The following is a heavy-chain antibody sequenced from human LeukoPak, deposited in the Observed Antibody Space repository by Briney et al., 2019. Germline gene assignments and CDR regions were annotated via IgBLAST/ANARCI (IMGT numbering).Heavy chain of an antibody. CDR3: ARERAYYDILTGYYGYFDY. CDR1: GGSISSTNW. V-gene: IGHV4-4*02. Sequence: SETLSLTCAVSGGSISSTNWWNWVRQPPGKGLGWIGYIYYSGSTNYNPSLKSRVTISVDTSKNQFSLKLSSVTAADTAVYYCARERAYYDILTGYYGYFDYWGQGTLVTISS. CDR2: IYYSGST. D-gene: IGHD3-9*01. J-gene: IGHJ4*02.